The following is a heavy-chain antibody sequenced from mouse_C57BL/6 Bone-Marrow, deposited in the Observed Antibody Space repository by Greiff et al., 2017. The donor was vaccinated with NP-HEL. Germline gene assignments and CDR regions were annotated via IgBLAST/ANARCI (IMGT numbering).Heavy chain of an antibody. CDR3: AQNGNYDFDY. CDR1: GYTFTSYW. V-gene: IGHV1-50*01. J-gene: IGHJ2*01. Sequence: VQLQQPGAELVKPGASVKLSSKASGYTFTSYWMQWVKQRPGQGLEWIGEIDPSDSYTNYNQKFKGKATLTVDTSSSTAYMQRSSLTSEDSAVYYCAQNGNYDFDYWGQGTTLTVSS. D-gene: IGHD2-1*01. CDR2: IDPSDSYT.